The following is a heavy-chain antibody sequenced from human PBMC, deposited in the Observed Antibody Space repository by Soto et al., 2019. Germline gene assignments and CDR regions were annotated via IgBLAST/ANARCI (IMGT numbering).Heavy chain of an antibody. CDR3: ASRSPALDY. V-gene: IGHV3-33*01. CDR1: GFTFSRYG. Sequence: QVQLVESGGGVVQPGRSLRLSCAASGFTFSRYGMHWVRQAPGKGLEWVAVIWYDGSNKYYADSVKGRFTISRDNSKNTLYLQMNSLRADDTAMYYCASRSPALDYWGQGILVTVSS. D-gene: IGHD2-2*01. J-gene: IGHJ4*02. CDR2: IWYDGSNK.